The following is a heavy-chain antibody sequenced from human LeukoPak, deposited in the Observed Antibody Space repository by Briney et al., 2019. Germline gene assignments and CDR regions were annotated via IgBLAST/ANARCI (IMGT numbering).Heavy chain of an antibody. CDR3: ARILQGSGSYGAFDY. J-gene: IGHJ4*02. Sequence: GGSLRLSCAASGFTFNSYSMNWVRQAPGKGLEWLSYISSSSTTYYADSVKGRFTISRDNAKNSLYLQMNCLRAEDTAVYYCARILQGSGSYGAFDYWGQGTLVTVSS. D-gene: IGHD3-10*01. V-gene: IGHV3-48*04. CDR1: GFTFNSYS. CDR2: ISSSSTT.